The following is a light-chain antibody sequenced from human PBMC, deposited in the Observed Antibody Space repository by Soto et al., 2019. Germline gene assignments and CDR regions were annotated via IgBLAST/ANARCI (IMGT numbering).Light chain of an antibody. J-gene: IGKJ4*01. CDR3: QQYNNLPLG. CDR1: QSINSN. Sequence: EIMMTQYPPTLSVSPGERATLSCMASQSINSNLAWYQQKPGRAPRLLIYDNSARATGIPARLSGRGSGTEFTLTISSLQYEDFAVYYCQQYNNLPLGFGGGTKVEIK. V-gene: IGKV3-15*01. CDR2: DNS.